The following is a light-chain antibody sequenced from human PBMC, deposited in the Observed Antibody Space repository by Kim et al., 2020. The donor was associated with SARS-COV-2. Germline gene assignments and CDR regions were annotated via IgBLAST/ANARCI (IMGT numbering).Light chain of an antibody. V-gene: IGLV2-11*01. CDR1: DSDVGGYNY. CDR2: DVT. Sequence: GQSVTISCTGTDSDVGGYNYVSWYQHHPDKAPELLIYDVTKRPSGVPDRFSGSKSGNTASLTISGLQAEDEADYYCCSYAGSRHVLFGGGTKLAVL. CDR3: CSYAGSRHVL. J-gene: IGLJ2*01.